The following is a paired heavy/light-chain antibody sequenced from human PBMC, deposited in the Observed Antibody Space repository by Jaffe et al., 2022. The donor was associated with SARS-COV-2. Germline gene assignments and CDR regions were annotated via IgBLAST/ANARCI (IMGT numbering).Light chain of an antibody. V-gene: IGKV6-21*01. Sequence: EIVLTQSPDFQSVTPKGNVTITCRASQNINSTLHWYQQKPAQSPKLLIKFASQPFSGVPSRFSGSGSGTDFSLTINNLETEDAATYYCHQSATFPYTFGQGTRLE. CDR2: FAS. CDR1: QNINST. J-gene: IGKJ2*01. CDR3: HQSATFPYT.
Heavy chain of an antibody. Sequence: QVQLQESGPGLVKPSQTLSLTCTVSGGSVGSGSYYWTWIRQPAGKGLEWIGRIYTSGTTNYNPSLKSRVTISLDTSKNHFSLRLSSVAAADTAVYYCARAAASAMDVWGPGTTVTVSS. CDR2: IYTSGTT. D-gene: IGHD6-13*01. CDR1: GGSVGSGSYY. J-gene: IGHJ6*02. V-gene: IGHV4-61*02. CDR3: ARAAASAMDV.